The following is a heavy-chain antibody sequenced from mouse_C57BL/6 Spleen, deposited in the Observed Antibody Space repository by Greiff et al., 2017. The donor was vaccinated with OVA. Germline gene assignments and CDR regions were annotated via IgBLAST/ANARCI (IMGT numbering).Heavy chain of an antibody. J-gene: IGHJ3*01. V-gene: IGHV1-81*01. CDR2: IYPRSGNT. Sequence: QVQLQQSGAELARPGASVKLSCKASGYTFTSYGISWVKQRTGQGLEWIGEIYPRSGNTYYNEKFKGKATLTADKSSSTAYMELRSLTSEDSAVYFCAREGIRRDLFAYWGQGTLVTVSA. CDR3: AREGIRRDLFAY. D-gene: IGHD2-12*01. CDR1: GYTFTSYG.